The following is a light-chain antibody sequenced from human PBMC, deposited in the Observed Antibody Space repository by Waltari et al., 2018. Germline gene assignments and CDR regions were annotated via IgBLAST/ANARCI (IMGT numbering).Light chain of an antibody. Sequence: QPVLTQTPSASGTPGPRVTIPCSRRLSNTGVNPFHWYHQPAGAAPKLLSSNTDQWPSGVPDRFYASKSGASASLAISGLQSEDEGDYHCAAWDDGLNAWVFGGGTKVTVL. V-gene: IGLV1-44*01. J-gene: IGLJ3*02. CDR2: NTD. CDR1: LSNTGVNP. CDR3: AAWDDGLNAWV.